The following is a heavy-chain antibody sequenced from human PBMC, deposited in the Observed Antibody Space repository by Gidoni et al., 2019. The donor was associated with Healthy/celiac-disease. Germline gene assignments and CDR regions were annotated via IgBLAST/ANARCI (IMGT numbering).Heavy chain of an antibody. D-gene: IGHD3-22*01. Sequence: GSEKYYVDSVKGRFTISRDNAKNSLYLQMNSLRAEDTAVYYCARDPIYYYDSSGYYVNDDYWGQGTLVTVSS. V-gene: IGHV3-7*01. CDR2: GSEK. J-gene: IGHJ4*02. CDR3: ARDPIYYYDSSGYYVNDDY.